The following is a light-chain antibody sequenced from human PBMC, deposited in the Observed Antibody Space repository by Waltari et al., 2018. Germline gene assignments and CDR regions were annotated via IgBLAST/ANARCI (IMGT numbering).Light chain of an antibody. Sequence: ETVMKQSPATLSMSPGENATLSCRARQYIVSNLAWYQQRPGPAPRLLIYGASSRATGVPARFSGSWSGTHFTLTISSLQSEDFAVYFCLQYGDWPPWTFGQGTKVEFK. CDR1: QYIVSN. V-gene: IGKV3-15*01. J-gene: IGKJ1*01. CDR3: LQYGDWPPWT. CDR2: GAS.